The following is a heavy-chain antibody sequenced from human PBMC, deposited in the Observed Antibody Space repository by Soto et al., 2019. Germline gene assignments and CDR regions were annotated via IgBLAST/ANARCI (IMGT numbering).Heavy chain of an antibody. CDR1: GFTFSSYW. CDR2: IKQDGSEK. J-gene: IGHJ4*02. Sequence: EVQLVESGGGLVQPGGSLRLSCAASGFTFSSYWMSWVRQAPGKGLEWVANIKQDGSEKYYVDSVKGRFTISRDNAKNSLYLQMNSLRAGDTAVYYCARNREVTYGWYFDYWGQGTLVTVSS. D-gene: IGHD2-8*02. V-gene: IGHV3-7*01. CDR3: ARNREVTYGWYFDY.